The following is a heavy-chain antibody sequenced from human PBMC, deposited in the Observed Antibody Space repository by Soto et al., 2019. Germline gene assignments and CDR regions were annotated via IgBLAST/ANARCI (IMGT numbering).Heavy chain of an antibody. CDR1: GFAVSSKY. J-gene: IGHJ4*02. Sequence: EVQLVESGGGLIQPGGSLRLSCAASGFAVSSKYMTWVRQAPGKGLEWVSVIYGGGTTYYADSVKGRFTISRDTSKNTLYLQMNSLRAEDTAVYYCVQTTGWPGCDFGGQGTLVTVSS. V-gene: IGHV3-53*01. CDR2: IYGGGTT. CDR3: VQTTGWPGCDF. D-gene: IGHD6-19*01.